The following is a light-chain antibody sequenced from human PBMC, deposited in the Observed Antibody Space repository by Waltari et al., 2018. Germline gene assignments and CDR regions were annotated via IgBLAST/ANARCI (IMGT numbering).Light chain of an antibody. J-gene: IGLJ7*01. V-gene: IGLV1-44*01. Sequence: GLRVPLSCSGSSSNIGRNPVNWYQHLPGTAPKLLIYSNKQRPSGVPDRFSGSKSGTSASLAISGLQSEDEADYYCATWDDSLNAAVFGGGTQLSVL. CDR2: SNK. CDR1: SSNIGRNP. CDR3: ATWDDSLNAAV.